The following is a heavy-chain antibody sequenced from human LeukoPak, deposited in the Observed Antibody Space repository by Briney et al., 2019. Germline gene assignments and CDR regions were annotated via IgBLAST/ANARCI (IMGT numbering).Heavy chain of an antibody. Sequence: PGGSLRLSCAASGFTFSDYYMSWIRQAPGKGLEWVSYISSSSSYTNYADPVKGRFTISRDNAKNSLYLQMNSLRAEDTAVYYCARNQERDWNPDYWGQGTLVTVSS. D-gene: IGHD1-1*01. J-gene: IGHJ4*02. V-gene: IGHV3-11*06. CDR1: GFTFSDYY. CDR3: ARNQERDWNPDY. CDR2: ISSSSSYT.